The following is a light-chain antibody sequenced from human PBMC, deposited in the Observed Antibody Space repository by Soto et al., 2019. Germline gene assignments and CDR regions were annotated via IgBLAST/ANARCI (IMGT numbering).Light chain of an antibody. Sequence: IQMTQSPASLSASIGDQVTITCRASQDILKYVNWYQQKSGQDPKILIFETSSLERRVPTRFKGSGYGTSFSLTIDSLQPDDFATYFCQQSYNAPYTFGQGT. CDR1: QDILKY. J-gene: IGKJ2*01. CDR3: QQSYNAPYT. V-gene: IGKV1-39*01. CDR2: ETS.